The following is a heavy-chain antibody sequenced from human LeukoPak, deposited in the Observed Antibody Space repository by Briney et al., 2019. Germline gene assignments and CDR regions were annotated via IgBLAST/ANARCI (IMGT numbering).Heavy chain of an antibody. Sequence: SETLSLTCTVSGGSISSGYYYWSWIRQPPGKGLEWIGCLYYSGSAYYNPSLKSRVTISVDTSKNQFSLKLSSVTAADTAVYYCARDKGWALIDYWGRGTLVTVSS. CDR2: LYYSGSA. CDR1: GGSISSGYYY. D-gene: IGHD1-26*01. V-gene: IGHV4-30-4*08. CDR3: ARDKGWALIDY. J-gene: IGHJ2*01.